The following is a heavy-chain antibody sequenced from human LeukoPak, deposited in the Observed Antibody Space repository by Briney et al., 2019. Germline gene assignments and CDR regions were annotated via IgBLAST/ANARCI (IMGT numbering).Heavy chain of an antibody. Sequence: ASVKVSCKASGYTFTSYYMHWVRQAPGQGLEWMGIINPSGGSTSYAQKFQGRVTMTRDMSTSTVYMELSSLRSEDTAVYYCAVLMVYANFDYWGQGTLVTVSS. J-gene: IGHJ4*02. D-gene: IGHD2-8*01. V-gene: IGHV1-46*01. CDR2: INPSGGST. CDR3: AVLMVYANFDY. CDR1: GYTFTSYY.